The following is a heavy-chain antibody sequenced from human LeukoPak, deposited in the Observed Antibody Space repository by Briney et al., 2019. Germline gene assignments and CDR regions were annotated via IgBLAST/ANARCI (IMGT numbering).Heavy chain of an antibody. CDR2: IYYSGST. V-gene: IGHV4-59*01. CDR3: AREATGAFDI. J-gene: IGHJ3*02. D-gene: IGHD5-12*01. Sequence: PSETLSLTCTVSGGSISSYYWSWIRQPPGKGLEWIGYIYYSGSTNYNPSLKSRVTIPVGASKNQFSLKLSSVTAADTAVYYCAREATGAFDIWGQGTMVTVSS. CDR1: GGSISSYY.